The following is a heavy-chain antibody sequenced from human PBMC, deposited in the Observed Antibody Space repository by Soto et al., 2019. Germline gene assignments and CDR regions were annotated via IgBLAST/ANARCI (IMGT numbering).Heavy chain of an antibody. CDR2: IIPIFGTA. Sequence: SVKVSCKASGGTFSSYAISWVRQAPGQGLEWMGGIIPIFGTANYAQKFQGRVTITADESTSTAYMELSSLRSEDTAVYYCASVTYTYYDILTGYHAYRGQGTLVTVSS. CDR1: GGTFSSYA. J-gene: IGHJ4*02. CDR3: ASVTYTYYDILTGYHAY. V-gene: IGHV1-69*13. D-gene: IGHD3-9*01.